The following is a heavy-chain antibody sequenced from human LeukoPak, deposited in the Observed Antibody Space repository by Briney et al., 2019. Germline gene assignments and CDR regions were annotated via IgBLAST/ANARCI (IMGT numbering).Heavy chain of an antibody. Sequence: GGSLRLSCAASGFTFTSYAMSWVRQAPGKGLEWVSTISASGSSTYYADSVKGRFTISRDNSKNTLYLQMNSLRAEDTAVYYCAKEPYYYDSSGYPPKGWDYWGQGTPVTVSS. CDR2: ISASGSST. CDR3: AKEPYYYDSSGYPPKGWDY. CDR1: GFTFTSYA. V-gene: IGHV3-23*01. D-gene: IGHD3-22*01. J-gene: IGHJ4*02.